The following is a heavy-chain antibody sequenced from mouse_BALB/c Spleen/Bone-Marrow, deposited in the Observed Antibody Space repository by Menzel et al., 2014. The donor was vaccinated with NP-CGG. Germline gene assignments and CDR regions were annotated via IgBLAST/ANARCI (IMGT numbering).Heavy chain of an antibody. D-gene: IGHD2-13*01. CDR3: TRYTYGDYPYYYAMDY. Sequence: QVQLQQSGAELVKPGASVKLSCKASGYTFTSYYMYWVKQRPGQGLVWIGGINPSNGGTNFNEKFKSKATLTVDKSSSAAYMQLGSLTSEDSAVYYCTRYTYGDYPYYYAMDYWGQGTSVTVSS. V-gene: IGHV1S81*02. CDR1: GYTFTSYY. J-gene: IGHJ4*01. CDR2: INPSNGGT.